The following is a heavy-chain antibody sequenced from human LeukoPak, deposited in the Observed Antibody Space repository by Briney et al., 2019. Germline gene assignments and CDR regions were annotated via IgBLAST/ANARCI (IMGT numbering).Heavy chain of an antibody. D-gene: IGHD3-22*01. CDR1: GFTFSTYS. CDR2: ISSSSSYI. J-gene: IGHJ4*02. CDR3: ARVYYYDSSGYLGY. V-gene: IGHV3-21*01. Sequence: GGSLRLSCAASGFTFSTYSMDWVRQAPGKGLEWVSSISSSSSYIYYADSVRGRSTISRDNAKNSLYLQMNSLRAEDTAVYYCARVYYYDSSGYLGYWGQGTLVTVSS.